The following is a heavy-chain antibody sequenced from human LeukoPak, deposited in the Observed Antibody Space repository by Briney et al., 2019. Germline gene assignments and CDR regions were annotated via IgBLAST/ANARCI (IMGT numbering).Heavy chain of an antibody. CDR2: IYYSGST. V-gene: IGHV4-30-4*01. CDR3: ARVYMGATLY. CDR1: GGSISRGDYY. D-gene: IGHD5-12*01. Sequence: PSETLSPTCTVSGGSISRGDYYWRWIRHPPGKGLEWIGYIYYSGSTYYNPSLKSRVTISVDTSKNQFSLKLSSETAADTAVYYCARVYMGATLYWGQGTLVTVSS. J-gene: IGHJ4*02.